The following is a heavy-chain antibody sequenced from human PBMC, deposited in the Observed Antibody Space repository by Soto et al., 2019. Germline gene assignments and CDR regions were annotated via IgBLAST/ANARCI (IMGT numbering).Heavy chain of an antibody. CDR2: INAGNGNT. V-gene: IGHV1-3*01. CDR1: GYTFTSYA. Sequence: ASVKVSCKASGYTFTSYAMHWVRQAPGQGLEWMGWINAGNGNTKYSQKFQGRVTIARDTSASTAYMELSSLRSEDTAVYYCARSIVLVTALDYWGQGTLVTVSS. D-gene: IGHD2-21*02. CDR3: ARSIVLVTALDY. J-gene: IGHJ4*02.